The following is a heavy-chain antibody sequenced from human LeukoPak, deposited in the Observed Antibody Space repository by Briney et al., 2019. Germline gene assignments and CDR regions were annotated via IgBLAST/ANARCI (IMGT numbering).Heavy chain of an antibody. CDR3: TRGAGWLIDY. D-gene: IGHD3-16*01. Sequence: SETLSLTCTVSDDSISDYYRGWIRQPPGKGLEWIGYFHNSGTSTYNPSLMSRVTKSADTSKNQFSLKLNSLTTADTAVYYCTRGAGWLIDYWGQGILVTVSS. V-gene: IGHV4-59*01. CDR1: DDSISDYY. CDR2: FHNSGTS. J-gene: IGHJ4*02.